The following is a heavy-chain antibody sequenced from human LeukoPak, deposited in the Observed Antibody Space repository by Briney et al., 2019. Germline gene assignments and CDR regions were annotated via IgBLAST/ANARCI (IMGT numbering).Heavy chain of an antibody. CDR1: GFTFSDYY. CDR2: ISSSGSTI. D-gene: IGHD6-19*01. CDR3: ARVGYSSGYYYYMDV. V-gene: IGHV3-11*04. J-gene: IGHJ6*03. Sequence: GGSLRLSCAASGFTFSDYYMSWIRQAPGKGLKWVSYISSSGSTIYYADSVKGRFTISRDNAKNSLYLQMNSLRAEDTAVYYCARVGYSSGYYYYMDVWGKGTTVTVSS.